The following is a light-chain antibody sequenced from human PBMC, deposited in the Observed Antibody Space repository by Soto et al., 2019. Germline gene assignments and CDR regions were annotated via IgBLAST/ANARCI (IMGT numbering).Light chain of an antibody. CDR1: SGHSSYA. CDR3: QTWVTGVV. CDR2: LNSDGSH. Sequence: QSVLTQSPSASASLGASVKLTCTLSSGHSSYAIAWHQQQPEKGPRYMMKLNSDGSHSKGDGIPDRFSVSSSGAERYLTISSLQSEDEADYYCQTWVTGVVFGGGTKLTVL. J-gene: IGLJ2*01. V-gene: IGLV4-69*01.